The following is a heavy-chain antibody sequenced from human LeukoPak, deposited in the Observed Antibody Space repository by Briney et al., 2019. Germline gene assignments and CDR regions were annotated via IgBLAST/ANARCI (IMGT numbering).Heavy chain of an antibody. D-gene: IGHD3-22*01. CDR3: ARHGYYDSSGYLSKAHFNFDY. J-gene: IGHJ4*02. CDR2: IYTSGST. CDR1: GGSISSYY. V-gene: IGHV4-4*09. Sequence: SETLSLTCTVSGGSISSYYWSWIRQPPGKGLEWIGYIYTSGSTNYNPSLKSRVTISVDTSKNQFSLKLSSVTAADTAVYYCARHGYYDSSGYLSKAHFNFDYWGQGTLVTVSS.